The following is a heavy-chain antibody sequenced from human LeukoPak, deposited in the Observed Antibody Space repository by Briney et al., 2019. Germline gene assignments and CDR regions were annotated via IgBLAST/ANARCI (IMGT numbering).Heavy chain of an antibody. D-gene: IGHD4-17*01. CDR3: AKFGSTVTTWYYYYGMDV. CDR2: ISYDGSNK. V-gene: IGHV3-30*18. CDR1: GFTFSSYG. Sequence: GGSLRLSCAASGFTFSSYGMHWVRQAPGKGLEWVAVISYDGSNKYYADSVKGRFTISRDNSKNTLYLQMNSLRAEDTAVYYCAKFGSTVTTWYYYYGMDVWGQGTTVTVSS. J-gene: IGHJ6*02.